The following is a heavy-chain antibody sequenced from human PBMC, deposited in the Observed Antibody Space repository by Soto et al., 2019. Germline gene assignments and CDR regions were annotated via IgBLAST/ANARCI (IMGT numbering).Heavy chain of an antibody. J-gene: IGHJ4*02. CDR1: GYTFTSYA. Sequence: ASVKVSCKASGYTFTSYAMHWVRQAPGQRLEWMGWINAGNGNTKYSQKFQGRVTITRDTSASTAYMELSSLRAEDTAVYYCARDLLGWWLFDYWGQGTLVTVSS. V-gene: IGHV1-3*01. D-gene: IGHD2-15*01. CDR3: ARDLLGWWLFDY. CDR2: INAGNGNT.